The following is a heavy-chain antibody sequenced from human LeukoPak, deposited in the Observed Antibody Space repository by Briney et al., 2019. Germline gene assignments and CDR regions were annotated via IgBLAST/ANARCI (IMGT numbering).Heavy chain of an antibody. CDR1: GGSISSSSYY. J-gene: IGHJ3*02. Sequence: SETLSLTCTVSGGSISSSSYYWGWIRQPPGKGLEWIGSIYYSGSTNYNPSLKTRVTISVDTSKNQLSLRLSSVTAADTAVYYCARRALTDLYDAFDIWGQGTMVTVSS. V-gene: IGHV4-39*07. CDR3: ARRALTDLYDAFDI. CDR2: IYYSGST.